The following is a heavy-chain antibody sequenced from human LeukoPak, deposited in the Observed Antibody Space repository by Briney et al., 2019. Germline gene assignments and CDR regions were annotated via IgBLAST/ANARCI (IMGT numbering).Heavy chain of an antibody. J-gene: IGHJ4*02. V-gene: IGHV4-59*08. Sequence: PSETLSLTCTVSGDSISAYYWSWVWQPPGKGLEWIAYIHYTGSINYNPSLKSRVTISMDTSKSQFSLHVNSVTAADTAVYYCAKYGGSPANYFDYWGRGTLVTVSS. D-gene: IGHD1-26*01. CDR3: AKYGGSPANYFDY. CDR1: GDSISAYY. CDR2: IHYTGSI.